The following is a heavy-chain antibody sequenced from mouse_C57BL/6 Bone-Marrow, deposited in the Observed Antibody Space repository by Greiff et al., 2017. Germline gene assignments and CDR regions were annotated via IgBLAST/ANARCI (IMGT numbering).Heavy chain of an antibody. D-gene: IGHD1-1*01. Sequence: QVQLQQSGAELARPGASVKLSCKASGYAFSSSWMNWVKQRPGKGLEWIGRIYPGDGATNYNGKFKGKATLTADKSSSTAYMQLSSLTSEDSAVYFCAREELRYWGQGTTLTVSS. CDR2: IYPGDGAT. CDR1: GYAFSSSW. CDR3: AREELRY. V-gene: IGHV1-82*01. J-gene: IGHJ2*01.